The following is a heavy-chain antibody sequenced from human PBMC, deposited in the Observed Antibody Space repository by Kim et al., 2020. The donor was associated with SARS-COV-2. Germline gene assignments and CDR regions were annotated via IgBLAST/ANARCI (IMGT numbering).Heavy chain of an antibody. CDR1: GYTFTSYG. J-gene: IGHJ5*02. Sequence: ASVKVSCKASGYTFTSYGISWVRQAPGQGLEWMGWISAYNGNTNYAQKLQGRVTMTTDTSTSTAYMELRSLRSDDTAVYYCARGGLTYYDILTGYYMAEPTIRFDPWGQGTLVTVSS. CDR2: ISAYNGNT. V-gene: IGHV1-18*01. D-gene: IGHD3-9*01. CDR3: ARGGLTYYDILTGYYMAEPTIRFDP.